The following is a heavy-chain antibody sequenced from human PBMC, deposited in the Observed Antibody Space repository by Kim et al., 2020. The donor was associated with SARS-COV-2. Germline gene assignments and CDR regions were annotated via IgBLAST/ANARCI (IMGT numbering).Heavy chain of an antibody. CDR1: GFTFSDYY. CDR3: AMAPSGSDAFDI. J-gene: IGHJ3*02. V-gene: IGHV3-11*01. D-gene: IGHD5-12*01. Sequence: GGSLRLSCAASGFTFSDYYMNWIRQVPGKGLEWLSYISSRGTTLFYADSVKGRFSISRDNAKNSLYLQMNSLRAEDTAVYYCAMAPSGSDAFDIWGQGT. CDR2: ISSRGTTL.